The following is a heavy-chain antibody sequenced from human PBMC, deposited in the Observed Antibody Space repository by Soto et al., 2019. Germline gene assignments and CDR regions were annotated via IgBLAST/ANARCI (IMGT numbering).Heavy chain of an antibody. J-gene: IGHJ6*03. CDR2: ISYDGNNK. D-gene: IGHD6-6*01. CDR1: GFTFSTYG. Sequence: QLQLVESGGGVVQPGRSLRLSCAASGFTFSTYGMHWVRQAPGKGLEWVAVISYDGNNKYYADSVKGRFTISRDNYKNTLYLQMNSLRPEDTAVYYCAKVSAQLVHYFYFHYMDVWGKGTTVTVSS. CDR3: AKVSAQLVHYFYFHYMDV. V-gene: IGHV3-30*18.